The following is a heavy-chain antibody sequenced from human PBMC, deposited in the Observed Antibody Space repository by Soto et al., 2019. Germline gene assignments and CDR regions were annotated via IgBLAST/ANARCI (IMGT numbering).Heavy chain of an antibody. CDR3: ARGLAIFGVVIKIQNPYYYYGMDV. D-gene: IGHD3-3*01. J-gene: IGHJ6*02. CDR1: GGTFSSYA. CDR2: IIPIFGTA. V-gene: IGHV1-69*13. Sequence: GASVKVSCKASGGTFSSYAISWVRQAPGQGLEWMGGIIPIFGTANYAQKFQGRVTITADESTSTAYMELSSLRSEDTAVYYCARGLAIFGVVIKIQNPYYYYGMDVWGQGTTVTVSS.